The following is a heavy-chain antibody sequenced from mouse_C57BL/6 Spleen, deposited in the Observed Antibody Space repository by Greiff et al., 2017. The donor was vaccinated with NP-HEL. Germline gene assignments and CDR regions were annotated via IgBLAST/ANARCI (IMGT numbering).Heavy chain of an antibody. J-gene: IGHJ4*01. CDR1: GYSITSGYY. Sequence: EVQLVESGPGLVKPSQSLSLTCSVTGYSITSGYYWNWIRQFPGNKLEWMGYISYDGSNNYNPSLKNRISITRDTSKNQFFLKLNSVTTEDTATYYCAREGDEYYYAMDYWGQGTSVTVSS. CDR3: AREGDEYYYAMDY. CDR2: ISYDGSN. D-gene: IGHD2-13*01. V-gene: IGHV3-6*01.